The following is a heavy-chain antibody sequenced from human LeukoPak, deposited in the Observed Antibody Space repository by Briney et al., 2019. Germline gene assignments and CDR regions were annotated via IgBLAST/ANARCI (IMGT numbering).Heavy chain of an antibody. CDR1: GGSISSSRYY. J-gene: IGHJ4*02. V-gene: IGHV4-39*01. CDR3: ARQPSDFWSGYPVDY. D-gene: IGHD3-3*01. CDR2: IYYSGST. Sequence: SETLSLTCTVSGGSISSSRYYWGWIRQPPGKGLEWIGSIYYSGSTYYNPSLKSRVTISVDTSKNQFSLKLSSVTAADTAVYYCARQPSDFWSGYPVDYWGQGTLVTVSS.